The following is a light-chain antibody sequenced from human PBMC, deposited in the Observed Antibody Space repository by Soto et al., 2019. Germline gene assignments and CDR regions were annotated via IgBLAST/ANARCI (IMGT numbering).Light chain of an antibody. CDR2: DVS. Sequence: QSVLTQPASVSGSPGQSITISCTGTSSDVGGYNFVSWYQQHPGKAPKLLISDVSNRPSGVSNRFSGSKSGTTASLTISGLQAEDEADYYRCSYTSSFTRVFGTGTKVTVL. J-gene: IGLJ1*01. CDR3: CSYTSSFTRV. CDR1: SSDVGGYNF. V-gene: IGLV2-14*01.